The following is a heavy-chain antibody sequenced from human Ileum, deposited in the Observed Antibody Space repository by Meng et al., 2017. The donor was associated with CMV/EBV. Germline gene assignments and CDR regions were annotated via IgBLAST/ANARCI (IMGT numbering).Heavy chain of an antibody. CDR1: GYIFSGYY. J-gene: IGHJ4*02. Sequence: VSCKASGYIFSGYYMYWVRQAPGRSLEYMGRINPKSGGIDYTQNFQGRVTMTMDTSSNTVYMDLSSLRSDDTAVYYCERGRSGEPTDYWGQGTLSPSPQ. CDR3: ERGRSGEPTDY. D-gene: IGHD6-19*01. CDR2: INPKSGGI. V-gene: IGHV1-2*06.